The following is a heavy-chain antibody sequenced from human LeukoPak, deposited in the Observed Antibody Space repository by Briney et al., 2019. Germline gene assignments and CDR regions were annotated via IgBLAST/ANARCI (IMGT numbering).Heavy chain of an antibody. CDR3: ARAGFWAAAGYFDY. CDR2: IYYSGST. D-gene: IGHD6-13*01. Sequence: PSETLSLTCTVSGGSISSYYWSWIRQPPGKGLEWIGYIYYSGSTYYNPSLKSRVTISVDTSKNQFSLKLSSVTAADTAVYYCARAGFWAAAGYFDYWGQGTLVTVSS. V-gene: IGHV4-59*06. J-gene: IGHJ4*02. CDR1: GGSISSYY.